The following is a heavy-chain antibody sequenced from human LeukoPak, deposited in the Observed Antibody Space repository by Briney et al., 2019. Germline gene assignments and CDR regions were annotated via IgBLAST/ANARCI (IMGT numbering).Heavy chain of an antibody. D-gene: IGHD3-10*01. Sequence: PSEPLSLTCTVSGGSISSYYWSWIRQPPGKGVEWIGYIYYSGSTNYNPSLKSRVTISVDTSKNQFSLKLSSVTAADTAVYYCARGSVWFGSLSYFDYWGQGTLVTVSS. CDR1: GGSISSYY. CDR2: IYYSGST. CDR3: ARGSVWFGSLSYFDY. V-gene: IGHV4-59*01. J-gene: IGHJ4*02.